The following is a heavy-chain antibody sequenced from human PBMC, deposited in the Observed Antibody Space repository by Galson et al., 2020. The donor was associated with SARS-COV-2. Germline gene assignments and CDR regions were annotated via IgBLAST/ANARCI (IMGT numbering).Heavy chain of an antibody. J-gene: IGHJ4*02. CDR2: ISCEGSST. CDR3: ARGDMGNDYFDY. Sequence: GGSLRLSCAASGFTFTSYWMHWVHQAPGKGLVWVSRISCEGSSTSYEDSVKGRFTISGDNAKNTLYLQMNSLRAEDTAVYYCARGDMGNDYFDYWGQGTLVTVSS. CDR1: GFTFTSYW. V-gene: IGHV3-74*01. D-gene: IGHD7-27*01.